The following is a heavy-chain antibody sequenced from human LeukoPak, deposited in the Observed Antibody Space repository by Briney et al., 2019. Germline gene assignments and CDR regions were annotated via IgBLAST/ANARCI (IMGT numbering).Heavy chain of an antibody. CDR2: IKQDGSEK. Sequence: GGSLRLSRAASGFTFSSHWMSWVRQAPGRGLEWVANIKQDGSEKFHVDSVKGRFTISRDNAKNSLYLQMNSLRADDTAVYYCARSYTIAWRPAPVSDLGQGTLVTVSS. V-gene: IGHV3-7*01. CDR3: ARSYTIAWRPAPVSD. CDR1: GFTFSSHW. J-gene: IGHJ4*02. D-gene: IGHD6-19*01.